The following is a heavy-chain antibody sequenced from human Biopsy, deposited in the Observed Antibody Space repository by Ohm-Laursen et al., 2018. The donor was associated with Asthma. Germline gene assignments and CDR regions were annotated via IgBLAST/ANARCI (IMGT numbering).Heavy chain of an antibody. J-gene: IGHJ4*02. V-gene: IGHV3-7*01. CDR3: ARFVQAEGGGF. D-gene: IGHD2-15*01. CDR2: ITGDGSQK. CDR1: GFTFGNFW. Sequence: SLRLSCAASGFTFGNFWMSWVRQTPGKGLEWVATITGDGSQKFYVDSVTGRFTISRDNSKNSLHLQMNSLRAEGTAVYFFARFVQAEGGGFWGRGTRVTVSS.